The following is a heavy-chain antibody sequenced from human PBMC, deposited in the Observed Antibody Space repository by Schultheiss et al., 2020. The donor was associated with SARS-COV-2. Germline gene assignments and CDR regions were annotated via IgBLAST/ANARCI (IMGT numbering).Heavy chain of an antibody. J-gene: IGHJ5*02. CDR3: ARLVRAEAAGRSGAFDP. CDR1: GGPISSSSYY. CDR2: IYYSGST. V-gene: IGHV4-39*01. D-gene: IGHD3-10*01. Sequence: SETLSLTCTVSGGPISSSSYYWGWIRQPPGKGLEWIGSIYYSGSTYYNPSLKSRVTISVDTSKNQFSLKLSSVTAADTAVYYCARLVRAEAAGRSGAFDPWGQGTLVTVSS.